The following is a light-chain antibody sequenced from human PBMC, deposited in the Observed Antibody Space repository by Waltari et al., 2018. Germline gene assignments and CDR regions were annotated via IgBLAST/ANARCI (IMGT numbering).Light chain of an antibody. CDR1: QAISSW. CDR2: HAS. Sequence: EIQMTQSTSSVSASAGDTVSITCRASQAISSWLAWYQQKPGDSTNLLIYHASNLQSGVPSRFSGSGSGTDFTLTISSLRPEDSATYYCQQGSAFPPTFGQGTKVEV. J-gene: IGKJ1*01. V-gene: IGKV1-12*01. CDR3: QQGSAFPPT.